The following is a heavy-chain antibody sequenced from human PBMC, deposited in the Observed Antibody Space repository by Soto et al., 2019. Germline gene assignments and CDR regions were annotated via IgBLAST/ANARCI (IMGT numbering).Heavy chain of an antibody. Sequence: PSETLSLTCTVPGGSISSSSYYGGWIRQPPGKGLEWIGSIYYSGSTYYNPSLKSRVTISVDTSKNQFSLKLSYVTAADTAVYYCARSDYDSRGYSLLYFDYWGQGTLVTVSS. D-gene: IGHD3-22*01. CDR3: ARSDYDSRGYSLLYFDY. CDR1: GGSISSSSYY. J-gene: IGHJ4*02. CDR2: IYYSGST. V-gene: IGHV4-39*01.